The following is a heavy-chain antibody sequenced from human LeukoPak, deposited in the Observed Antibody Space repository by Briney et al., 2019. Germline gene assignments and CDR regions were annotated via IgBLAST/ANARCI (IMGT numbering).Heavy chain of an antibody. CDR3: AKETRVWTGIWNFDC. J-gene: IGHJ4*02. Sequence: GSLRLSCAASGFTFTSYAMSWVRQAPGKGLEWVSAISGSGGSTHYADSVKGRFTISRDNSKNTLYLQMNSLRAKDTAVYYCAKETRVWTGIWNFDCWGQGTLVTVSS. D-gene: IGHD3/OR15-3a*01. CDR2: ISGSGGST. CDR1: GFTFTSYA. V-gene: IGHV3-23*01.